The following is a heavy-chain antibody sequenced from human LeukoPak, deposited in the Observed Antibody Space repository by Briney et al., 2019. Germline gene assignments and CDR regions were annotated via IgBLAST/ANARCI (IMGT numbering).Heavy chain of an antibody. J-gene: IGHJ5*02. CDR3: AKGGLVHRFDP. Sequence: PGGSLRLSCAASGFTFDDYGLSWVRQAPGKGLEWVSTINWNGGSTGYADSVQGRFTISRDNAKNTLYLQMNSLRADDTAVYYCAKGGLVHRFDPWGQGTLVTVSS. CDR2: INWNGGST. V-gene: IGHV3-20*04. CDR1: GFTFDDYG.